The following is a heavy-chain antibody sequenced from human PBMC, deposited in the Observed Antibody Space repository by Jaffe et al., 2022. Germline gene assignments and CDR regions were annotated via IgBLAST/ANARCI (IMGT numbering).Heavy chain of an antibody. D-gene: IGHD6-13*01. V-gene: IGHV3-30*18. CDR2: ISYDGSNK. J-gene: IGHJ4*02. CDR1: GFTFSSYG. Sequence: QVQLVESGGGVVQPGRSLRLSCAASGFTFSSYGMHWVRQAPGKGLEWVAVISYDGSNKYYADSVKGRFTISRDNSKNTLYLQMNSLRAEDTAVYYCAKDYTLGGGIAAAGPFDYWGQGTLVTVSS. CDR3: AKDYTLGGGIAAAGPFDY.